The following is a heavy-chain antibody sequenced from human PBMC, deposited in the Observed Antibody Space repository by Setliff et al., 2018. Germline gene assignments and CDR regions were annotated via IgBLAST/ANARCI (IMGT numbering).Heavy chain of an antibody. CDR1: GFDFKTHW. CDR2: IKEDGSQR. CDR3: VRDTTSGWMLKN. J-gene: IGHJ4*02. D-gene: IGHD6-25*01. V-gene: IGHV3-7*01. Sequence: PGGSLRLSCAASGFDFKTHWMDWARQAPGKGLEWVANIKEDGSQRNYVDSVKGRFSISRDNAKNSLYLQMNSLRAEDTAVYYCVRDTTSGWMLKNWGQGTLVTVSS.